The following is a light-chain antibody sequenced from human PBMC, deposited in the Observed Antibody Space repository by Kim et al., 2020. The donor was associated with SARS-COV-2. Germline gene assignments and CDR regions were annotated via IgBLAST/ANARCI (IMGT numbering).Light chain of an antibody. CDR3: AAWDDSLNGWV. Sequence: GQRVTISCSGSSSNLGSNTVNWYQQLPGTAPKLLIYSNNQLPSGVPDRFSGSKSGTSASLAISGLQSEDEADYYCAAWDDSLNGWVFCGGTQLTVL. CDR2: SNN. J-gene: IGLJ3*02. CDR1: SSNLGSNT. V-gene: IGLV1-44*01.